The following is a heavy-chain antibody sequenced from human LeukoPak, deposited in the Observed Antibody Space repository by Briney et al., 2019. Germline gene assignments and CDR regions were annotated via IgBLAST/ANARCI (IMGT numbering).Heavy chain of an antibody. J-gene: IGHJ4*02. D-gene: IGHD2/OR15-2a*01. CDR3: AGGTALQDY. V-gene: IGHV3-74*01. CDR2: INPDGTTT. Sequence: GGSLRLSCAASGFTFSPYWMHWVRHAPGKGLVWVSHINPDGTTTSYADSVKGRFTISRDNAQNTLYLQMNSLRAEDTAVYYCAGGTALQDYWGQGTLVTVSS. CDR1: GFTFSPYW.